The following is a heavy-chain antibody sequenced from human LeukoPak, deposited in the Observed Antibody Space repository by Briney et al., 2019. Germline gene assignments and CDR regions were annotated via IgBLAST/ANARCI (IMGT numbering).Heavy chain of an antibody. CDR1: GGSISSYY. Sequence: SETLSLTCTVSGGSISSYYWSWIRQPPGKGLEWIGYIYYSGSTNYNPSLKSRVTISVDTSKNQFSLKLSSVTAADTAVYYCARGRSYGDYSDENDYWGQGTLVTVSS. CDR3: ARGRSYGDYSDENDY. V-gene: IGHV4-59*12. CDR2: IYYSGST. J-gene: IGHJ4*02. D-gene: IGHD4-17*01.